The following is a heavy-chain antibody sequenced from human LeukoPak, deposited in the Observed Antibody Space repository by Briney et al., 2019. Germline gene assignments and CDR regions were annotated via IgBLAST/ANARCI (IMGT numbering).Heavy chain of an antibody. CDR3: ARDVGSRHLDY. Sequence: HPWGSLRLSCAASGLTVSNNYLSWVRQAPGKGLEWVSVLYVDGSTYYADSVKGRFTISRDNSKNMMYLQMNSLRADDTAVYYCARDVGSRHLDYWGQGTLVTVSS. D-gene: IGHD2-15*01. CDR1: GLTVSNNY. CDR2: LYVDGST. J-gene: IGHJ4*02. V-gene: IGHV3-66*01.